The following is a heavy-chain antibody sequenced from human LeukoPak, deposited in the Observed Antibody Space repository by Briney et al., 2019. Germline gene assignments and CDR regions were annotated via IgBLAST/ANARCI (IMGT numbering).Heavy chain of an antibody. V-gene: IGHV3-23*01. CDR1: GFTFSNYW. CDR2: IGGSGDTT. CDR3: AKGKGLPHYYYYGMDV. J-gene: IGHJ6*02. Sequence: PGGSLRLSCTASGFTFSNYWMNWVRQAPGKGLEWVSVIGGSGDTTYYADSVRGRFTISRDNFKNTLYLQMNSLTAEDTAIYYCAKGKGLPHYYYYGMDVWGQGTTVTASS.